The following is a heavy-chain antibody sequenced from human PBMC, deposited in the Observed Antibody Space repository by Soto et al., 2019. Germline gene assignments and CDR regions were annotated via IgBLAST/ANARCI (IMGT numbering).Heavy chain of an antibody. CDR3: ARATPMGSGSWAFDI. V-gene: IGHV3-21*01. CDR2: ISSSSSYI. CDR1: GFTFSSYS. J-gene: IGHJ3*02. D-gene: IGHD3-10*01. Sequence: EVQLVESGGGLVKPGGSLRLSCAASGFTFSSYSMNWVRQAPGKGLEWVSSISSSSSYIYYADSVKGRFTISRDNAKNSLYLQMKSLRAEDTAVYYCARATPMGSGSWAFDIWGQGTMVTVSS.